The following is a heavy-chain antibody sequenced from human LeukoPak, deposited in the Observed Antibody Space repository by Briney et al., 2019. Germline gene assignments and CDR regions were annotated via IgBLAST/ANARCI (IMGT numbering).Heavy chain of an antibody. J-gene: IGHJ5*02. CDR2: MNPNSGNT. V-gene: IGHV1-8*03. CDR1: GYTFTSYD. CDR3: ARGIRRNINYWFDP. Sequence: ASVKVSCKASGYTFTSYDINWVRQATGQGLEWMRWMNPNSGNTGYAQKFQGRVTITRNTSINTAYMELSSLRFEDTAVYYCARGIRRNINYWFDPWGQGTLVTVSS. D-gene: IGHD4-11*01.